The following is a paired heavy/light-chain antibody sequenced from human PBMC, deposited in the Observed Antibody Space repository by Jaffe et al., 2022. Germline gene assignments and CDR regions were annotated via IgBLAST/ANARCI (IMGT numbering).Heavy chain of an antibody. V-gene: IGHV4-4*02. CDR2: IYHSGST. J-gene: IGHJ4*02. Sequence: QVQLQESGPGLVKPSGTLSLTCAVSGGSISTSNWWTWVRQPPGKGLEWIGEIYHSGSTNYNPSLKSRVTISLDKSKNQFSLKLSSVTAADTAVYYCARVSGQQGPADYWGQGTLVTVSS. CDR1: GGSISTSNW. D-gene: IGHD3-3*01. CDR3: ARVSGQQGPADY.
Light chain of an antibody. CDR1: NIGSKS. Sequence: SYVLTQPPSVSVAPGQTARITCGGNNIGSKSVHWYQQKPGQAPVLVVYDDSDRPSGIPDRFSGSNSGNTATLTISRVEAGDEADYYCQVWDSSSDHPRVFGGGTKLTVL. J-gene: IGLJ3*02. CDR2: DDS. CDR3: QVWDSSSDHPRV. V-gene: IGLV3-21*02.